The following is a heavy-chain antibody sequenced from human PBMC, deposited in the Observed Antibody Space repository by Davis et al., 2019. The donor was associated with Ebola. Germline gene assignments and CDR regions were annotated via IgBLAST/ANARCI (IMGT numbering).Heavy chain of an antibody. CDR1: GFTFSSYS. CDR3: ARDAHGDSVSYYSGMDV. J-gene: IGHJ6*02. V-gene: IGHV3-48*02. CDR2: ISSSGSII. D-gene: IGHD4-17*01. Sequence: GESLKISCAASGFTFSSYSMNWVRQAPGKGLEWVSFISSSGSIIKYADSVKGRFTISRDNAKNSLYLQMNSLRDEDTAVYFCARDAHGDSVSYYSGMDVWGQGTTVTVSS.